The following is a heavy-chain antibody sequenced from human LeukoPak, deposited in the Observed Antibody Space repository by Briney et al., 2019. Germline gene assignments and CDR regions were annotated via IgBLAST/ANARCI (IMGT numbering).Heavy chain of an antibody. CDR1: GFTVSSNY. Sequence: PGGSLRLSCAASGFTVSSNYMSWVRQAPGKGLEWVSVIYSGGSTYYADSVKGRFTISRDNSKNTLYLQMNSLRAEDTAVYYCARLKGYYDSSGYYYDYWGQGTLVTVSS. J-gene: IGHJ4*02. D-gene: IGHD3-22*01. V-gene: IGHV3-66*04. CDR3: ARLKGYYDSSGYYYDY. CDR2: IYSGGST.